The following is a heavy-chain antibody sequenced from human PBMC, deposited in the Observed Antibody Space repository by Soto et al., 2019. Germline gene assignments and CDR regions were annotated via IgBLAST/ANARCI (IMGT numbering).Heavy chain of an antibody. CDR3: TGGPPNWGFDS. V-gene: IGHV1-8*01. Sequence: ASVKVSCEASGYTFTSYDINWVRQTAGQGLEWMGWMSPKTANTGYAQKFQDRVTMTRSTSISTAYMELSSLTSEDTAVYYCTGGPPNWGFDSWGQGTPVTVSS. CDR1: GYTFTSYD. D-gene: IGHD7-27*01. CDR2: MSPKTANT. J-gene: IGHJ5*01.